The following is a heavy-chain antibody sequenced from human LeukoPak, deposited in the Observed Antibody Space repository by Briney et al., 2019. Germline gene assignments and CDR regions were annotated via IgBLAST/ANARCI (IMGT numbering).Heavy chain of an antibody. V-gene: IGHV1-2*02. J-gene: IGHJ4*02. Sequence: ASVKVSCKASGYTFTGYYMRWVRQAPGQGLEWMGWINPNSGGTNYAQKLQGRVTMTTDTSTSTAYMELRSLISDDSAIYYCARDFSGWYYFDYWGQGTLVTVSS. CDR3: ARDFSGWYYFDY. CDR2: INPNSGGT. CDR1: GYTFTGYY. D-gene: IGHD6-19*01.